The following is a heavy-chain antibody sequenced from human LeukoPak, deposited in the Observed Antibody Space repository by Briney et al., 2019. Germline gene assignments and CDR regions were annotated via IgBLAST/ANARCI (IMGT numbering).Heavy chain of an antibody. CDR1: GDSIGTYY. V-gene: IGHV4-59*12. CDR2: IYYSGYT. J-gene: IGHJ4*02. D-gene: IGHD2-21*01. CDR3: ATLAYRDDY. Sequence: PSETLSLTCTISGDSIGTYYWSWIRQPPGKGLEWIGYIYYSGYTNYSPSLKSRVTISVATSKNQFSLTVTSVTAADTAVYYCATLAYRDDYWGQGTLVTVSS.